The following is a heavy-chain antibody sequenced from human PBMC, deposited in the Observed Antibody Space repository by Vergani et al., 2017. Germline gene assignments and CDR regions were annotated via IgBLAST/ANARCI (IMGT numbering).Heavy chain of an antibody. V-gene: IGHV3-23*01. CDR3: TKGSRGYTYYFFDY. Sequence: EVQLLESGGGLVQPGGSLRLSCEASGFSFPGYAMSWVRQAPGMGLEWVSSVSGSSATPYYADSVKGRFIISRDNSKNTLHLQMNSLRADDTAVYYCTKGSRGYTYYFFDYWGQGTLATVSS. D-gene: IGHD5-12*01. CDR1: GFSFPGYA. CDR2: VSGSSATP. J-gene: IGHJ4*02.